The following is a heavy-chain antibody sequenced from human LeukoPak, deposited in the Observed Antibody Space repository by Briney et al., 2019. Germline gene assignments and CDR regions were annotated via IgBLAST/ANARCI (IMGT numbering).Heavy chain of an antibody. Sequence: GGSLRLSCAASGFTFSSYAMSWVRQAPGKGLEWVSLISWDGGSTYYADSVKGRFTISRDNSKNSLYLQMNSLRTEDTALYYCAKALYYYDSSGYSEFDYWGQGTLVTVSS. CDR3: AKALYYYDSSGYSEFDY. V-gene: IGHV3-43*02. J-gene: IGHJ4*02. D-gene: IGHD3-22*01. CDR1: GFTFSSYA. CDR2: ISWDGGST.